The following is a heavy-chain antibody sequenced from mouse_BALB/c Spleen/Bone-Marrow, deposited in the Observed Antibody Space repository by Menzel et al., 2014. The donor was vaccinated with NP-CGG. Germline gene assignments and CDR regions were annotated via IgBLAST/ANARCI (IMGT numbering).Heavy chain of an antibody. D-gene: IGHD3-3*01. CDR1: GSTFSSYT. CDR3: ARRAGAY. J-gene: IGHJ3*01. Sequence: EVQVVESGGGLVQPGGSLKLSCAASGSTFSSYTMSWVRQTPEKRLEWVAYISNGGGSTYYPDTVKGRFTISRDNAKNTQCLQMSSLNSEDTAMYYCARRAGAYWGQGTLVTVSA. V-gene: IGHV5-12-2*01. CDR2: ISNGGGST.